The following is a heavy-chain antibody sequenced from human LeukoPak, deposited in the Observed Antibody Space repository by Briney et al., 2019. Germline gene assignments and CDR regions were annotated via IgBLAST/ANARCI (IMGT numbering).Heavy chain of an antibody. CDR3: ARGYPYYYENSGLSYYYMDV. CDR1: GGSISSYY. V-gene: IGHV4-4*07. CDR2: IYSSGST. D-gene: IGHD3-22*01. Sequence: PSETLSLTCTVSGGSISSYYWNWIRQPAGKGLEWIGRIYSSGSTHYNPSLKSLVTMSVDTSKNHFSLKLSSVTAAETAVYYCARGYPYYYENSGLSYYYMDVRGKGTTVAVSS. J-gene: IGHJ6*03.